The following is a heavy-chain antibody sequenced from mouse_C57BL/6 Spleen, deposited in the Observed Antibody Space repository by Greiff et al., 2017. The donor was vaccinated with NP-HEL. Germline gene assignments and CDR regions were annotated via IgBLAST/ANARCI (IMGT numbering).Heavy chain of an antibody. CDR1: GYTFTGYW. Sequence: QVQLQQSGAELMKPGASVKLSCKATGYTFTGYWIEWVKQRPGHGLEWIGEILPGSGSTTYNEKFKGKATFTADTSSNTAYMQLSSLTTEDSAIYYCARDSSGYRYFDYWGQGTTLTVSS. CDR3: ARDSSGYRYFDY. J-gene: IGHJ2*01. V-gene: IGHV1-9*01. D-gene: IGHD3-2*02. CDR2: ILPGSGST.